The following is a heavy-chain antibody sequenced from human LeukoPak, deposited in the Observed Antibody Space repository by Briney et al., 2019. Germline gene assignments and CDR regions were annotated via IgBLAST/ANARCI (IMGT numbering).Heavy chain of an antibody. D-gene: IGHD4-17*01. Sequence: GGSLRFSAAASGFTFSSYEMNWVRQAPGKGLEWVSYISSSGSTIYYADSVKGRFTISRDNSNNMLYLQMNSLRAEDTAVYYCAKKAHYDAYAKYFDYWGQGTLVTVSS. CDR1: GFTFSSYE. CDR2: ISSSGSTI. J-gene: IGHJ4*02. V-gene: IGHV3-48*03. CDR3: AKKAHYDAYAKYFDY.